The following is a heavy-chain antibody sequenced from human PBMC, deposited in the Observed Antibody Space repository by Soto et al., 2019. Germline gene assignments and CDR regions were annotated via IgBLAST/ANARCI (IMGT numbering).Heavy chain of an antibody. D-gene: IGHD5-18*01. V-gene: IGHV3-74*01. CDR2: IKSDGSGT. CDR1: GFTFSSYW. Sequence: EVQLVESGGGLIQLGGSLRLSCAASGFTFSSYWMHWVRQAPGKGLVWVSRIKSDGSGTYYAGSVEGRFTISRDNAQNXXXXXXXXXXXXXXXXXXXVRXXXXXXXXNGYLGRHWGQGTLVTVSS. J-gene: IGHJ4*02. CDR3: VRXXXXXXXXNGYLGRH.